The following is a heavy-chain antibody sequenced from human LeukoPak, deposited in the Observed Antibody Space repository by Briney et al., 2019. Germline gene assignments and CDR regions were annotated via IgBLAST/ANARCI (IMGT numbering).Heavy chain of an antibody. Sequence: PSETLSLTCTVSGGSISSYYWSWIRQPPGKGLEWIGYIYYSGSTNYNPSLKSRVTISVDTSKNQFSLKLSSVTAADTAVYYCARAAVPLRFLEWLSDAFDIWGQGTMVTVSS. D-gene: IGHD3-3*01. CDR1: GGSISSYY. V-gene: IGHV4-59*01. CDR2: IYYSGST. J-gene: IGHJ3*02. CDR3: ARAAVPLRFLEWLSDAFDI.